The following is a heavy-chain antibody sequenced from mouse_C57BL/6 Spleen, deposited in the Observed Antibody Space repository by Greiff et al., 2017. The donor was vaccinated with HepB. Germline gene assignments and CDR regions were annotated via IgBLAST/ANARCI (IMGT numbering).Heavy chain of an antibody. CDR2: INYDGSST. CDR3: ARDDSSGYGSGFAY. CDR1: GFTFSDYY. D-gene: IGHD3-2*02. J-gene: IGHJ3*01. V-gene: IGHV5-16*01. Sequence: EVQLVESEGGLVQPGSSMKLSCTASGFTFSDYYMAWVRQVPEKGLEWVANINYDGSSTYYLDSLKSRFIISRDNAKNILYLQMSSLKSEDTATYYCARDDSSGYGSGFAYWGQGTLVTVSA.